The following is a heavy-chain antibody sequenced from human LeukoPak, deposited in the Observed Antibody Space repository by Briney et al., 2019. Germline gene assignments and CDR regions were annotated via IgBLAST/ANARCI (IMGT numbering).Heavy chain of an antibody. Sequence: GGSLRLSCAVSGFNFRDHWMDWVRQAPGKGLEWVGHIKNDGSESYYVDSLKGRFSISRDNANNALYLQMNSLRVEDTAVYYCAKNNGWFHLAQWGQGTLVTVSS. V-gene: IGHV3-7*03. CDR1: GFNFRDHW. D-gene: IGHD6-19*01. J-gene: IGHJ4*02. CDR3: AKNNGWFHLAQ. CDR2: IKNDGSES.